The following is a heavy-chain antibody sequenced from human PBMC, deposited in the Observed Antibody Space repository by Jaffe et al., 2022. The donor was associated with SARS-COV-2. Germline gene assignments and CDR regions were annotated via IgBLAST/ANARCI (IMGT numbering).Heavy chain of an antibody. CDR2: IIPIFGTA. Sequence: QVQLVQSGAEVKKPGSSVKVSCKASGGTFSSYAISWVRQAPGQGLEWMGGIIPIFGTANYAQKFQGRVTITADESTSTAYMELSSLRSEDTAVYYCASRRSLAAQYYYYYMDVWGKGTTVTVSS. CDR3: ASRRSLAAQYYYYYMDV. D-gene: IGHD2-15*01. J-gene: IGHJ6*03. CDR1: GGTFSSYA. V-gene: IGHV1-69*01.